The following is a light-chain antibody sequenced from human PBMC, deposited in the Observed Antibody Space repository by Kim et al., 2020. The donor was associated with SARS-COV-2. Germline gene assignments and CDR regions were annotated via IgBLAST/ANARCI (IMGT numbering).Light chain of an antibody. V-gene: IGKV3-11*01. CDR3: QQRSDWPIT. J-gene: IGKJ5*01. CDR1: QSVSSN. Sequence: EIVLTQSPATLSLSPGERATLSCRASQSVSSNLAWYQQKPGQAPRLLIYDASKRAPGIPARFSGSGSGTDFSLTITSLEFEDSAVYYCQQRSDWPITFGQGTRLEIK. CDR2: DAS.